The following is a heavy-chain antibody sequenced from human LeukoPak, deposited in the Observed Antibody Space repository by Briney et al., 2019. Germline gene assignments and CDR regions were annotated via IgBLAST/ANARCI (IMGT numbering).Heavy chain of an antibody. CDR3: ARDSWGLLDY. Sequence: SETLSLTCTVSGGSINSYYWSWIRQPPGKGLEWIGYIYYSGSTNYNPSLKSRVTISVDTSKNQFSLRLSSVTAADTAVYYCARDSWGLLDYWGQGTLVTVSS. J-gene: IGHJ4*02. CDR1: GGSINSYY. CDR2: IYYSGST. V-gene: IGHV4-59*01. D-gene: IGHD7-27*01.